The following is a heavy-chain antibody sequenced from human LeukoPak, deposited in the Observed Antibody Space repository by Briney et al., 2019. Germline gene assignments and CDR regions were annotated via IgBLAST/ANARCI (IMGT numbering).Heavy chain of an antibody. CDR3: ATYYYGSGSYYKNVNWFDP. CDR1: GYTLTELS. D-gene: IGHD3-10*01. J-gene: IGHJ5*02. Sequence: ASVKVSCKVSGYTLTELSMHWVRQAPGKGLEWMGGFDPEDGETIYAQKFQGRVTITEDTSTDTAYMELSSLRSEDTAVYYCATYYYGSGSYYKNVNWFDPWGQGTLVSVSS. V-gene: IGHV1-24*01. CDR2: FDPEDGET.